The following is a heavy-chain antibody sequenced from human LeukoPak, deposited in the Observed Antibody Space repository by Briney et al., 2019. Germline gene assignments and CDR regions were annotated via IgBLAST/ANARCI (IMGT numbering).Heavy chain of an antibody. CDR1: GYTFNTYG. CDR3: ARNFGDFWSGNDYNWFDP. J-gene: IGHJ5*02. CDR2: ISPYNGNT. Sequence: ASVKVSCKPYGYTFNTYGITWVRQAPGQGLEWMGWISPYNGNTNYAQKFQGRVTMTTDTSTSTAYMELRSLRSDDTAVYYCARNFGDFWSGNDYNWFDPWGQGTLVTVSS. D-gene: IGHD3-3*01. V-gene: IGHV1-18*01.